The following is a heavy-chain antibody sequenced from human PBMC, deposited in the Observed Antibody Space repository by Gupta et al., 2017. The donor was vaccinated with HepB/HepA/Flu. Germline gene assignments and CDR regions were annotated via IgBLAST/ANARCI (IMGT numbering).Heavy chain of an antibody. CDR1: GGSFSGYY. D-gene: IGHD3-22*01. CDR3: ARVYYYDSSGYYFPFDY. V-gene: IGHV4-34*01. Sequence: QVQLQQWGAGLLKPSETLSLTCAVYGGSFSGYYWSWIRQPPGKGLEGIGEINHSGSTNYNPSLKSRVTISVDTSKNQFSLKLSSVTAAETAVYYCARVYYYDSSGYYFPFDYWGQGTLVTVSS. CDR2: INHSGST. J-gene: IGHJ4*02.